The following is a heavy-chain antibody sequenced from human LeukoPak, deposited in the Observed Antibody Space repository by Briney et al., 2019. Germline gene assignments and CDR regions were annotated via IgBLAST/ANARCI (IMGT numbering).Heavy chain of an antibody. CDR3: ARDRRRLRGSYYYYMDV. Sequence: QTGGSLRLSCAASGFTVSSNYMSWVRQAPGKGLEWVSVIYSGGSTYYADSVKGRFTISRDNSKNTLYLQMNSLRAEDTAVYYCARDRRRLRGSYYYYMDVWGEGTTVTVSS. J-gene: IGHJ6*03. D-gene: IGHD1-26*01. CDR1: GFTVSSNY. V-gene: IGHV3-53*05. CDR2: IYSGGST.